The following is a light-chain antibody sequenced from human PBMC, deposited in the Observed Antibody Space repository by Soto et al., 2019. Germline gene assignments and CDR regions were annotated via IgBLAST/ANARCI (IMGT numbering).Light chain of an antibody. Sequence: QSVLTQPASVSGSPGQSITISCTGTSSDVGGYNYVSWYQQYPGKAPKVVIYEVSNRPSGVSNRFSGSKSGNTAFLTISGLQTEDEADYYCSSYTSSITPVVFGGGTKLTVL. CDR3: SSYTSSITPVV. CDR2: EVS. CDR1: SSDVGGYNY. V-gene: IGLV2-14*01. J-gene: IGLJ2*01.